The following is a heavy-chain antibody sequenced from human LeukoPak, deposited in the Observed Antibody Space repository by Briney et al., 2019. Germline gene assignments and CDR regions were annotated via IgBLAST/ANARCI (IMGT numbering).Heavy chain of an antibody. J-gene: IGHJ2*01. CDR2: ISSSSSYI. Sequence: GGSLRLSCAASGFTFSSYSMNWGRQAPGKGLGWVQSISSSSSYIYYADSVKGRFTISRDNAKNSLYLQMNSLRAEDTAVYYCARDPDTVTTSYWYFDLWGRGTLVTVSS. V-gene: IGHV3-21*01. CDR3: ARDPDTVTTSYWYFDL. CDR1: GFTFSSYS. D-gene: IGHD4-17*01.